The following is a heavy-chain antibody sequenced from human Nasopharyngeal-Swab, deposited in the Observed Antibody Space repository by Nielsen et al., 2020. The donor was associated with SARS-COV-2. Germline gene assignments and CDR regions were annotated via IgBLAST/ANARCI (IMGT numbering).Heavy chain of an antibody. D-gene: IGHD6-19*01. J-gene: IGHJ4*02. V-gene: IGHV3-9*01. CDR3: AKASNPAVAGDFDY. Sequence: GGSLRLSCAASGFTFDDYAMHWVRQAPGKGLEWVLGISWNSGSIGYADSVKGRFTISRDNAKNSLYLQMNSLRAEDTALYYCAKASNPAVAGDFDYWGQGTLVTVSS. CDR1: GFTFDDYA. CDR2: ISWNSGSI.